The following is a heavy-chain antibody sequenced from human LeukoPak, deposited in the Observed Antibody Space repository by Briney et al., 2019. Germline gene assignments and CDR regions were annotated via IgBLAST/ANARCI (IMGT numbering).Heavy chain of an antibody. D-gene: IGHD1-1*01. J-gene: IGHJ4*02. V-gene: IGHV3-53*01. Sequence: GSLRLSCAASGLTVSSNYMSWVRQAPGKGLEWVSIIYGGGSTYYADSVKGRFTVSRDNSKNTLYLQMNSLRGEDTAVYYCARDHNDDYVDYWGQGTLVTVSS. CDR3: ARDHNDDYVDY. CDR1: GLTVSSNY. CDR2: IYGGGST.